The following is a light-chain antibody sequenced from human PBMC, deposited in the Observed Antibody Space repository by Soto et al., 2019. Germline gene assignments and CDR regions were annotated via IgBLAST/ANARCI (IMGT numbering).Light chain of an antibody. J-gene: IGLJ2*01. CDR1: SSDIGGYNY. CDR2: DVS. V-gene: IGLV2-14*01. CDR3: SSYTSSSTLVV. Sequence: QSALTQPASVSGSPGQSITMPCTGTSSDIGGYNYVSWYQQFPGKAPKLMIYDVSNRPSGVSNRFSASKSGNTATLTISGLQAEDEASYYCSSYTSSSTLVVFGGGTKPTVL.